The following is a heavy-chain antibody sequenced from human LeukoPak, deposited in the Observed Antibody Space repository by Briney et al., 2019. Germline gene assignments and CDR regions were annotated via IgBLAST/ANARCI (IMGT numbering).Heavy chain of an antibody. D-gene: IGHD3-10*01. CDR3: TTGPYDYGSGTYYH. CDR1: GFTFSNAW. CDR2: IKSKTDGGTT. J-gene: IGHJ4*02. V-gene: IGHV3-15*01. Sequence: PGGSLRLSCAASGFTFSNAWMSWVRQAPGKGLEWVGRIKSKTDGGTTDYAAPVKDRFTISRDDSKNTLYVQMNSLKTEDTAVYYCTTGPYDYGSGTYYHWGQGTLVTVSS.